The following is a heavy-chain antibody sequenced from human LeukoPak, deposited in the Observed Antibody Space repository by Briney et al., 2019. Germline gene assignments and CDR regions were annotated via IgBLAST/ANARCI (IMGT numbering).Heavy chain of an antibody. V-gene: IGHV4-61*02. CDR2: IYTSGST. CDR3: ARKSGGLFPDAFDI. D-gene: IGHD2-15*01. J-gene: IGHJ3*02. Sequence: QVQLQESGPGLVKPSQTLSLTCTVSGGSISSDSYYWSWIRQPAGKGLEWVGRIYTSGSTNYNPSLKSRVTISVDTSKNQFSLKLSSVTAADTAVYYCARKSGGLFPDAFDIWGQGTMVTVSS. CDR1: GGSISSDSYY.